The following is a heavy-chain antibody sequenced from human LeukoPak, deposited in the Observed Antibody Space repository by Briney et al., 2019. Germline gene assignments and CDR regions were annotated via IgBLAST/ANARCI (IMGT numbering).Heavy chain of an antibody. CDR1: GYRFTSYW. V-gene: IGHV5-51*01. CDR2: IDPSDSET. D-gene: IGHD5-18*01. Sequence: GESLKISCQASGYRFTSYWIGWVRQMPGKGLEWMGIIDPSDSETRYTPSFQGQVTISVDKSLTTADLQWNSLKASDTAMYYCARQTAMGRSGDYWGQGTLVTVSS. CDR3: ARQTAMGRSGDY. J-gene: IGHJ4*02.